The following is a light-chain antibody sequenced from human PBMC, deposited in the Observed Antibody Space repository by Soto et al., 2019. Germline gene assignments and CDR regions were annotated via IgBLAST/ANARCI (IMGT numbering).Light chain of an antibody. Sequence: EIVLPQFPATLSLSPGERATLSCRASQNVNRYLGWYQQKPGQAPRLLIYDASNRATGIPARFSGSGSGTDFSLTISSLEPEDFAVYYCHHRVHWPTVGPGTKVDI. V-gene: IGKV3-11*01. CDR2: DAS. CDR1: QNVNRY. J-gene: IGKJ3*01. CDR3: HHRVHWPT.